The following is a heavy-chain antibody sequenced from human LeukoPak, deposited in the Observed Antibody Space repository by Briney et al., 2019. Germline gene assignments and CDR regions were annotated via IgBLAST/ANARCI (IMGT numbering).Heavy chain of an antibody. D-gene: IGHD3-10*01. CDR1: GGSISSSSYY. J-gene: IGHJ4*02. CDR3: ARGRGLDY. V-gene: IGHV4-61*01. CDR2: IYYSGST. Sequence: PSETLSLTCTVSGGSISSSSYYWSWIRQSPGKGLEWIGYIYYSGSTNYNPSLKSRVTISVDTSKNQFPLKLSSVTAADTAVYYCARGRGLDYWGQGTLVTASS.